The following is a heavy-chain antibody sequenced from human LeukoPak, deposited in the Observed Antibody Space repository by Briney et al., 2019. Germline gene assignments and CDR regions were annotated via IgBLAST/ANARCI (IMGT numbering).Heavy chain of an antibody. V-gene: IGHV4-59*01. CDR3: ARARRSSGRPDAFDI. CDR2: IYYSGST. D-gene: IGHD6-25*01. Sequence: SETLSLTCTVSGGSISSYYWSWIRQPPGKGLEWIGYIYYSGSTNYNPSLKSRVTISVDTSKNQFSLKLSPVTAADTAVYHCARARRSSGRPDAFDIWGQGTMVTVSS. J-gene: IGHJ3*02. CDR1: GGSISSYY.